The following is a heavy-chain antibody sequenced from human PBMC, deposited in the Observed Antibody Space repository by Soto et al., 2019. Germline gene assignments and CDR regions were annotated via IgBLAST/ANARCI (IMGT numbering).Heavy chain of an antibody. D-gene: IGHD3-16*01. CDR2: IYWDDDK. CDR3: AHIPNYYQYDWFDP. Sequence: QITLKESGPTLVKPTQTLTLTCTFSGFSLTTRGVGVGWIRQPPGKALECLALIYWDDDKRYCPSLQSRLSITQDPSKNQVVLTMTNVDPVDTATYYCAHIPNYYQYDWFDPWGQGTLVSVSS. V-gene: IGHV2-5*02. CDR1: GFSLTTRGVG. J-gene: IGHJ5*02.